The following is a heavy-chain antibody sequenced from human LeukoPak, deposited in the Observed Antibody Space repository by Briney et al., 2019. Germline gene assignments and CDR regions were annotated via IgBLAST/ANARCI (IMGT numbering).Heavy chain of an antibody. V-gene: IGHV4-30-4*08. J-gene: IGHJ6*03. CDR2: IYYSGST. Sequence: SETLSLTCTVSGGSINTDDYFWTWIRQPPGKGLEWIGYIYYSGSTYYNPSLKSRLTISVDTSKNHFSLKLRSVTAADTAVYYCARAPSTNYYYYYMDVWGKGTTVTVSS. D-gene: IGHD2-2*01. CDR3: ARAPSTNYYYYYMDV. CDR1: GGSINTDDYF.